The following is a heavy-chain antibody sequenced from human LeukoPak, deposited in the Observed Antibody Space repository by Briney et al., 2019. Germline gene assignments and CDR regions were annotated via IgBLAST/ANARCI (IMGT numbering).Heavy chain of an antibody. V-gene: IGHV1-24*01. CDR3: ATRESGEGGSWYHFDY. CDR2: FDPEDGGT. D-gene: IGHD6-13*01. J-gene: IGHJ4*02. CDR1: GYTLTELS. Sequence: ASVKVSCKVSGYTLTELSMHWVRQAPGKGLEWMGGFDPEDGGTIYAQKFQGRVTMTEDTSTDTAYMELSSLRSEDTAVYYCATRESGEGGSWYHFDYWGQGTLVTVSS.